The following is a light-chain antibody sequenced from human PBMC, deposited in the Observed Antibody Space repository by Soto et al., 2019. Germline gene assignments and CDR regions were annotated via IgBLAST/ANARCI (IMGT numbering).Light chain of an antibody. CDR1: QSVSSD. Sequence: IVMTQSPVTLSVSPGDRATLSCRASQSVSSDLAWYQQKRGQAPRLLIYGASTMAIGIPARFSGSGSGTEFTLTISSLQSEDFAFYYCQQYNKWPRTFAQGTKVEI. J-gene: IGKJ1*01. V-gene: IGKV3-15*01. CDR2: GAS. CDR3: QQYNKWPRT.